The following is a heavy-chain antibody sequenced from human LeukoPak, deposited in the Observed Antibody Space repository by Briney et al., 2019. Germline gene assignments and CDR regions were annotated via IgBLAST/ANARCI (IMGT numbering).Heavy chain of an antibody. J-gene: IGHJ4*02. CDR1: GGTFSSYA. Sequence: GASVKVSCKASGGTFSSYAISWVRQAPGQGLEWMGGIIPIFGTANYAQKFQGRVTITADESTSTAYMELSSLRSEDTAVYYCKYSSSAQYFDYWGQGTLVTVSS. V-gene: IGHV1-69*01. D-gene: IGHD6-6*01. CDR3: KYSSSAQYFDY. CDR2: IIPIFGTA.